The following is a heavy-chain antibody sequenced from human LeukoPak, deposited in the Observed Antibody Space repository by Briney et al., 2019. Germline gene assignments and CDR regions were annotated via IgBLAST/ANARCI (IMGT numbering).Heavy chain of an antibody. Sequence: PSETLSLTCAVYGGSFSGYYWSWIRQPPGKGLEWIGEINHSGSTSYNPSLKSRVTISVDTSKNQFSLKLSSVTAADTAVYYCARGQYYYGSGSYYFRKPFDYWGQGTLVTVSS. J-gene: IGHJ4*02. CDR2: INHSGST. CDR3: ARGQYYYGSGSYYFRKPFDY. CDR1: GGSFSGYY. D-gene: IGHD3-10*01. V-gene: IGHV4-34*01.